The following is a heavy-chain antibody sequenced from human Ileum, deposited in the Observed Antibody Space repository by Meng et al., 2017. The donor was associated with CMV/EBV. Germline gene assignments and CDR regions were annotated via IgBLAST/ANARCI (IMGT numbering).Heavy chain of an antibody. CDR3: ARARGSGRGYYDYGLDV. V-gene: IGHV3-11*01. D-gene: IGHD3-10*01. J-gene: IGHJ6*02. CDR2: ISNSGSTI. CDR1: GFIFSDYY. Sequence: GESLKISCAASGFIFSDYYMSWIRQAPGKGLEWVSYISNSGSTIDYADSVKGRFTISRDNAKNSLYLQMNSLRAEDTAVYYCARARGSGRGYYDYGLDVWGQGTTVTVSS.